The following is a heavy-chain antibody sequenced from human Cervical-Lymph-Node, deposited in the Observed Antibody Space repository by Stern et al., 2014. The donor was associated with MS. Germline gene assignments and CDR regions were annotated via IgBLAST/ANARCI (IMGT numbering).Heavy chain of an antibody. D-gene: IGHD1-26*01. CDR1: GGSISSCSYY. CDR3: ARHVRSGSFSFDY. V-gene: IGHV4-39*01. J-gene: IGHJ4*02. CDR2: IYYGGST. Sequence: VHLVESGPGLMKPSATLSLTCTVSGGSISSCSYYWGWIRQPPGQGLVGIGSIYYGGSTYSTPSLQSRATISAETPHNHYTLMLSSVPAADTAVYYCARHVRSGSFSFDYWGQGTLVTVSS.